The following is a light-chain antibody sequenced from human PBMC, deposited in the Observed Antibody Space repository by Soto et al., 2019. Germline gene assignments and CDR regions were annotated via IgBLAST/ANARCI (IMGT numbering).Light chain of an antibody. V-gene: IGKV3-20*01. CDR1: QSVSSSY. CDR2: GAS. CDR3: QQYGSSPET. J-gene: IGKJ1*01. Sequence: EGALWQAPGTLSLSPRERPTLSCRASQSVSSSYLAWYQQKPGQAPRLLIYGASSRATGIPDRFSGSGSGTDFTLTISRLEPEDFAVYYCQQYGSSPETFGQGTKVDIK.